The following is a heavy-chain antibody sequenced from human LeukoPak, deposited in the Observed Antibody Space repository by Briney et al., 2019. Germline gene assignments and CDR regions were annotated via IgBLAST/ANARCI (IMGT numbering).Heavy chain of an antibody. CDR2: THYTGET. Sequence: PSETLSLTCNVSGDSISGPYWNWIRQSPGRGLEWIGHTHYTGETNYNPSLKSRLTMSVDTSNNQVYLRLSSVTAADTAVYYCGRNLGSGSDHWGQGTLVTVSS. D-gene: IGHD3-10*01. J-gene: IGHJ4*02. CDR3: GRNLGSGSDH. CDR1: GDSISGPY. V-gene: IGHV4-59*11.